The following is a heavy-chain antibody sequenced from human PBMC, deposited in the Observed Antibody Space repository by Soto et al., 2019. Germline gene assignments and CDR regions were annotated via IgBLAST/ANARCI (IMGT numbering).Heavy chain of an antibody. CDR3: ASGGSSLNFDS. CDR2: INSDGSST. D-gene: IGHD6-6*01. CDR1: GFTFSSYA. Sequence: GGSLRLSCAASGFTFSSYAMSWVRQAPGKGLVWVSWINSDGSSTSYADSVKGRFTISRDNAKNTLYLQMNSLRAEDTAVYYCASGGSSLNFDSWGQGT. V-gene: IGHV3-74*01. J-gene: IGHJ4*02.